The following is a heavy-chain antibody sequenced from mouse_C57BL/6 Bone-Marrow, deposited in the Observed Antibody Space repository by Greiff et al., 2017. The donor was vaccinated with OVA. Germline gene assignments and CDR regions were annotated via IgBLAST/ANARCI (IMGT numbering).Heavy chain of an antibody. D-gene: IGHD2-1*01. CDR3: ARREGWYLAWFAY. Sequence: QVTLKECGPGILQPSQTLSLTCSFSGFSLSTFGMGVGWLRPPSGQGLVWLAHIWWDDDKYYNPALKSGPTISKDTSKNQVYLEFANVDTADTATYYCARREGWYLAWFAYWGQGTLVTVSA. CDR1: GFSLSTFGMG. V-gene: IGHV8-8*01. J-gene: IGHJ3*01. CDR2: IWWDDDK.